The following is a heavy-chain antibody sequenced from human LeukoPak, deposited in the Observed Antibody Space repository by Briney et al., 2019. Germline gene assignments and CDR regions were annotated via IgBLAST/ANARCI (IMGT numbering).Heavy chain of an antibody. Sequence: GASVKVSCKASGYTFTGYYMHWVRQAPGQGLEWMGWINPNSGGTNYAQKFQGWVTMTRDTSISTAYMKLSRLRSDDTAVYYCARDPHSTLYSIIDAFDIWGQGTMVTVSS. CDR1: GYTFTGYY. CDR3: ARDPHSTLYSIIDAFDI. V-gene: IGHV1-2*04. CDR2: INPNSGGT. J-gene: IGHJ3*02. D-gene: IGHD6-13*01.